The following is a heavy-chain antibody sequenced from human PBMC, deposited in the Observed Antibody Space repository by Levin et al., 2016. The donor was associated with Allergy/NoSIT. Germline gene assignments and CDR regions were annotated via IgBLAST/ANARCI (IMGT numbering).Heavy chain of an antibody. CDR3: ARGVTGTTRAYYFDY. CDR2: ISSNGGST. Sequence: VRQAPGKGLEYVSAISSNGGSTYYANSVKGRFTISRDNSKNTLYLQMGSLRAEDMAVYYCARGVTGTTRAYYFDYWGQGTLVTVSS. J-gene: IGHJ4*02. D-gene: IGHD1-7*01. V-gene: IGHV3-64*01.